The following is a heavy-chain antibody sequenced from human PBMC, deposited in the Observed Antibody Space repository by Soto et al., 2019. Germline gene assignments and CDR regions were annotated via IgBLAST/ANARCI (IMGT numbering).Heavy chain of an antibody. J-gene: IGHJ4*02. CDR3: SPDSGGGEFDY. CDR2: ISASGDRT. Sequence: PGGSLRLSCAASGFSFSFYAMNWVRQAPGKGLEWVSFISASGDRTYYADSVKGRFTISRDNSKNTMYLHMKSLRAEDAAVYYCSPDSGGGEFDYWGPGTQVTVSS. V-gene: IGHV3-23*01. CDR1: GFSFSFYA. D-gene: IGHD6-19*01.